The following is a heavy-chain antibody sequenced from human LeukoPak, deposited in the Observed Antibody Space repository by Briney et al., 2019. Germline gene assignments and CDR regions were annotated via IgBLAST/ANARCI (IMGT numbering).Heavy chain of an antibody. CDR3: ARDDVLRYFDWLSDAEYFQH. Sequence: GGSLRLSCAASGFTFSSYAMHWVRQAPGKGLEWVANIKQDGSEKYYVDSVKGRFTISRDNAKNSLYLQMNSLRAEDTAVYYCARDDVLRYFDWLSDAEYFQHWGQGTLVTVSS. CDR2: IKQDGSEK. V-gene: IGHV3-7*01. CDR1: GFTFSSYA. D-gene: IGHD3-9*01. J-gene: IGHJ1*01.